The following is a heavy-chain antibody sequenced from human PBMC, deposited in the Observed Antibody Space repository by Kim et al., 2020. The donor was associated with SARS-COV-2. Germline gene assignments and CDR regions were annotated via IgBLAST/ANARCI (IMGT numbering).Heavy chain of an antibody. J-gene: IGHJ6*02. Sequence: SETLSLTCAVYGGSFSGYYWSWIRQPPGKGLEWIGEINHSGSTNYNPSLKSRVTISVDTSKNQFSLKLSSVTAADTAVYYCARGPKNYYYYYGMDVWGQGTTVTVSS. CDR3: ARGPKNYYYYYGMDV. V-gene: IGHV4-34*01. CDR1: GGSFSGYY. CDR2: INHSGST.